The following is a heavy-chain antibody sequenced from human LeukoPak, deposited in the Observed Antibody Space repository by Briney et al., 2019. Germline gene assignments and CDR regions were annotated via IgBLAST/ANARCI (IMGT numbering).Heavy chain of an antibody. CDR3: ARVGRYCSGGTCYLAF. V-gene: IGHV3-74*01. J-gene: IGHJ4*02. CDR1: GFTLSSYW. Sequence: PGGSLRPSCAASGFTLSSYWMHWVRQAPGKGLVWVSCINSDGSTTSYADSVKGRFTISRDNAKNTLYLEMNSLRAEDTAVYYRARVGRYCSGGTCYLAFWGQGTLVSVCS. D-gene: IGHD2-15*01. CDR2: INSDGSTT.